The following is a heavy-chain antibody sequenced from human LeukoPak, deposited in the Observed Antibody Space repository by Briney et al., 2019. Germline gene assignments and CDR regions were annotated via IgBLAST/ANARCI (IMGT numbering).Heavy chain of an antibody. D-gene: IGHD5-18*01. CDR1: GASISNSDYY. CDR3: ARRSNKGPYSYITNDY. Sequence: SETLSLTCTVSGASISNSDYYWGWIRQPPGKGLEWIGSVDYSGGTYYNPSLKARVTIAVDTSQKQVSLKVNSVTAADTAVYYCARRSNKGPYSYITNDYWGQGTLVTVSS. CDR2: VDYSGGT. J-gene: IGHJ4*02. V-gene: IGHV4-39*01.